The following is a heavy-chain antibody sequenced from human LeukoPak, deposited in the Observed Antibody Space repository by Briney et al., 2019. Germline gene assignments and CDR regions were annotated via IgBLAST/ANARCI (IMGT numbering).Heavy chain of an antibody. D-gene: IGHD3-16*01. V-gene: IGHV4-34*01. CDR1: GGSFSGYY. Sequence: SETLSLTCAVYGGSFSGYYWSWIRQPPGKGLEWIGEINHSGSTNYNPSLKSRVTISVYTSKNPFSLKRSSVTAADTAVYYCARVRGGFGGDYWGQGTLVTVSS. CDR3: ARVRGGFGGDY. J-gene: IGHJ4*02. CDR2: INHSGST.